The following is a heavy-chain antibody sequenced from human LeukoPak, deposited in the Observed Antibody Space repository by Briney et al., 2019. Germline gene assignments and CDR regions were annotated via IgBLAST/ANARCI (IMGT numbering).Heavy chain of an antibody. V-gene: IGHV3-66*04. J-gene: IGHJ4*02. D-gene: IGHD6-19*01. CDR2: IYSGGST. CDR1: GFTVSSNY. Sequence: QPGGSLRLSCAASGFTVSSNYMSWVRQAPGKGLEWVSVIYSGGSTYYADSVKGRFTISRDNSKNTLYLQMNSLRAEDTAVYYCARHPSSGWYEGYFDYWGQGTLVTISS. CDR3: ARHPSSGWYEGYFDY.